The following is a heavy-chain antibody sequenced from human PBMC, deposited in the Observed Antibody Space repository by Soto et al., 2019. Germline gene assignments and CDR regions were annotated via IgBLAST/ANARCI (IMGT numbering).Heavy chain of an antibody. J-gene: IGHJ4*02. CDR2: IIPIFGTA. CDR1: GGTFSSYA. D-gene: IGHD4-17*01. CDR3: ASDYGGPQRDY. Sequence: ASVKVSCKASGGTFSSYAISWVRQAPGQGLEWMGGIIPIFGTANYAQKFQGRVTITADESTSTAYMELSSLRSEDTAVYYCASDYGGPQRDYWGQRTLDTGSS. V-gene: IGHV1-69*13.